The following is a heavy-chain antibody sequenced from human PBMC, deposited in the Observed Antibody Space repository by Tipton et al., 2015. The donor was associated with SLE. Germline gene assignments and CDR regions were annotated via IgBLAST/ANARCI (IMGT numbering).Heavy chain of an antibody. CDR3: ARVSQWLVSYYFDY. J-gene: IGHJ4*02. CDR1: GGSISSSSYY. CDR2: INHSGST. V-gene: IGHV4-39*07. Sequence: LRLSCTVSGGSISSSSYYWGWIRQPPGKGLEWIGEINHSGSTNYNPSLKSRVTISVDTSKNQFSLKLSSVTAADTAVYYCARVSQWLVSYYFDYWGQGTLVTVSS. D-gene: IGHD6-19*01.